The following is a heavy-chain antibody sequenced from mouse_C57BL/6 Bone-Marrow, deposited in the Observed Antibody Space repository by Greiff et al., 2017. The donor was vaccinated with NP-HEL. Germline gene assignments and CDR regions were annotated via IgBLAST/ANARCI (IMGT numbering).Heavy chain of an antibody. CDR2: IDPEDGET. D-gene: IGHD3-2*02. J-gene: IGHJ4*01. CDR1: GFNIKDYY. CDR3: ATAQATFPYYAMDY. V-gene: IGHV14-2*01. Sequence: VHVKQSGAERVKPGASVKLSCTASGFNIKDYYMHWVKQRTEQGLEWIGRIDPEDGETKYAPKFQGKATITADTSSNTAYLQLSSLTSEDTAVYYCATAQATFPYYAMDYWGQGTSVTVSS.